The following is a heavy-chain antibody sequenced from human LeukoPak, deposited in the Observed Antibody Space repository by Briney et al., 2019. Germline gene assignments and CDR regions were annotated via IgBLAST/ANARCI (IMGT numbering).Heavy chain of an antibody. D-gene: IGHD3-22*01. CDR1: GYTFTGYY. J-gene: IGHJ4*02. V-gene: IGHV1-46*01. CDR2: INPSGGST. Sequence: ASVKVSCKASGYTFTGYYMHWVRQAPGQGLEWMGIINPSGGSTSYAQKFQGRVTMTRDTSTSTVYMELSSLRSEDTAVYYCARDSPNYYDRARFYFDYWGQGTLVTVSS. CDR3: ARDSPNYYDRARFYFDY.